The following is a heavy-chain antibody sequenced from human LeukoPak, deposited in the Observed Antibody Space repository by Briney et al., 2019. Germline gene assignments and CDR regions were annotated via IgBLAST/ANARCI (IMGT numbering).Heavy chain of an antibody. CDR2: ISAYNGNT. D-gene: IGHD5-12*01. J-gene: IGHJ6*03. CDR3: ASNSGYEVYYYYYMDV. V-gene: IGHV1-18*01. Sequence: ASVKVSCKASGYSFTIYGFSWVRQAPGQGLEWMGWISAYNGNTNYAQNLQDRVTITTDTATNTAYMELSRLRSDDTAVYYCASNSGYEVYYYYYMDVWGKGTTVTVSS. CDR1: GYSFTIYG.